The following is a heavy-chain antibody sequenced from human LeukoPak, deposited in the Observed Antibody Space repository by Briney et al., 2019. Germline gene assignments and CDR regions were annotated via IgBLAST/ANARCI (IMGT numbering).Heavy chain of an antibody. CDR1: GGSISSGSYY. CDR3: ARGPYSSGWYALEYFQH. Sequence: PSQTLSLTCTVSGGSISSGSYYWSWIRQPPGKGLEWIGEINHSGSTNYNPSLKSRVTISVDTSKNQFSLKLSSVTAADTAVYYCARGPYSSGWYALEYFQHWGQGTLVTVSS. V-gene: IGHV4-39*07. J-gene: IGHJ1*01. CDR2: INHSGST. D-gene: IGHD6-19*01.